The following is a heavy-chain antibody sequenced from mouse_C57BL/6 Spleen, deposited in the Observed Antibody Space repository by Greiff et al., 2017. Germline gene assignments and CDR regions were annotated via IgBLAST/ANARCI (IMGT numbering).Heavy chain of an antibody. CDR2: IDPENGDT. CDR3: TIYDYNDGYYAMDY. Sequence: VQLQQSGAELVRPGASVKLSCTASGFNIKDDYMHWVKQRPEQGLEWIGWIDPENGDTKYASKFQGKATITADTSSNTDYLQLSSLTSEDTAVYYCTIYDYNDGYYAMDYWGQGTSVTVSS. J-gene: IGHJ4*01. D-gene: IGHD2-4*01. V-gene: IGHV14-4*01. CDR1: GFNIKDDY.